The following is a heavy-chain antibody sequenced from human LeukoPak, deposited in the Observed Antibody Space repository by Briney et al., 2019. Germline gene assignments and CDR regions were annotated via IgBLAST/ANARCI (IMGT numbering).Heavy chain of an antibody. CDR3: ARDPSWDIVVVVAARQFDY. D-gene: IGHD2-15*01. CDR2: ISAYNGNT. CDR1: GYTFTSYG. V-gene: IGHV1-18*01. Sequence: GASVKVSCKASGYTFTSYGISWVRQAPGQGLEKMGWISAYNGNTNYAQKLQGRVTMTTDTSTSTAYMELRSLRSDDTAVYYCARDPSWDIVVVVAARQFDYWGQGTLVTVSS. J-gene: IGHJ4*02.